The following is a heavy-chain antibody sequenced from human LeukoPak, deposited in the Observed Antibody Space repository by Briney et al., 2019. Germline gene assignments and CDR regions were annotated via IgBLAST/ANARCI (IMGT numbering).Heavy chain of an antibody. CDR3: ARGEAFDI. J-gene: IGHJ3*02. CDR2: ISSSSSTT. Sequence: PGGSLRLSCAASGFTFSSYSMNWVRQAPGKGLEWVSYISSSSSTTYYADSVKGRFTISRDNSKNTLYLQMNSLRAEDTAVYYCARGEAFDIWGQGTMVTVSS. V-gene: IGHV3-48*01. D-gene: IGHD3-16*01. CDR1: GFTFSSYS.